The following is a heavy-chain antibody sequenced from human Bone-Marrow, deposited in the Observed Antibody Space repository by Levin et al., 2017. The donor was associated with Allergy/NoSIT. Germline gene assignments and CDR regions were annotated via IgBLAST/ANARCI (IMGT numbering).Heavy chain of an antibody. CDR3: AKTLDFLTGYYMRRGFDS. D-gene: IGHD3-9*01. V-gene: IGHV3-23*01. CDR2: IVGSGSST. CDR1: GFTFNDYG. Sequence: QPGGSLRLSCAASGFTFNDYGMGWVRQAPGKGLEWVSVIVGSGSSTYYADSVKGRFTISRDNSNNILFLQLNSLTAEDTAIYYCAKTLDFLTGYYMRRGFDSWGQGTLVTVSS. J-gene: IGHJ4*02.